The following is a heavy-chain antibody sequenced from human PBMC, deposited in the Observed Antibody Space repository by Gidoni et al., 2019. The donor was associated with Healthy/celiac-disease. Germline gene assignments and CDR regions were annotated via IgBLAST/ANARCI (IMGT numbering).Heavy chain of an antibody. CDR3: ARERLGYCSSTSCYTGTAQIYYYYGMDV. CDR2: ITPNSSCT. Sequence: QVQLVQSGAEVKKPGASVKVSCTASGFTFPGYYMHWVRHAPGHGREWMGWITPNSSCTNYAQQFQGWVTITRHTACSTAYMELSRLRSDDTAVYYCARERLGYCSSTSCYTGTAQIYYYYGMDVWGQGTTVTVSS. D-gene: IGHD2-2*02. V-gene: IGHV1-2*04. J-gene: IGHJ6*02. CDR1: GFTFPGYY.